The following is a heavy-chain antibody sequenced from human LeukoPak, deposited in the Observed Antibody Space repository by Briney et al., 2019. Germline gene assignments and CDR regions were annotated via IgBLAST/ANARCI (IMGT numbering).Heavy chain of an antibody. D-gene: IGHD5/OR15-5a*01. Sequence: GGSLRLSCAASGFTFSSYAMSWVRQAPGTGLEWVSTISGSGRSTYYADSVKGRFTISRDNSKNTPYLQMNSLRAEDTALYYCAKDLQGGVYDFFDFWGQGTLVTVSS. V-gene: IGHV3-23*01. CDR2: ISGSGRST. CDR1: GFTFSSYA. J-gene: IGHJ4*02. CDR3: AKDLQGGVYDFFDF.